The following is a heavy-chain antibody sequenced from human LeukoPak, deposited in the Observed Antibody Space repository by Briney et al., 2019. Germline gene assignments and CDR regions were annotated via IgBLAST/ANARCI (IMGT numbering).Heavy chain of an antibody. D-gene: IGHD3-22*01. Sequence: SETLSLTCTVSGGSISSGGYYWSWIRQHPGKGLEWIGYIYYSGSTYYNPSLKSRVTISVDTSKNQFSLKLSSVTAADTAVYYCARGEGGSSGYYFSYWGQGTLVTVSS. CDR3: ARGEGGSSGYYFSY. CDR2: IYYSGST. J-gene: IGHJ4*02. CDR1: GGSISSGGYY. V-gene: IGHV4-31*03.